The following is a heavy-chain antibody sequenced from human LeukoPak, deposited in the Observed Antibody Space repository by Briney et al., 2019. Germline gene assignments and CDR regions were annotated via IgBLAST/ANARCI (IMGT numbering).Heavy chain of an antibody. CDR1: GGSISSHY. V-gene: IGHV4-59*11. J-gene: IGHJ6*03. CDR3: ARTYYDFWSGHPYYYYMDV. D-gene: IGHD3-3*01. Sequence: SETLSLTCTVSGGSISSHYWSWIRQPPGKGLEWIGYIHYSGSTNYNPSLKSRVTISVDTSKNQFSLKLSSVTAADTAVYYCARTYYDFWSGHPYYYYMDVWGKGTTVTVSS. CDR2: IHYSGST.